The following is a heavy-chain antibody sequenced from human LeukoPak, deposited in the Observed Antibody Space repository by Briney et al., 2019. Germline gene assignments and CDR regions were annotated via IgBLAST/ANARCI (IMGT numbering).Heavy chain of an antibody. CDR3: AKGTSGSYSLDAFDI. CDR1: GFTFSSYW. D-gene: IGHD1-26*01. Sequence: GGSLRLSCAASGFTFSSYWMSWVRQAPGKGLEWVANIKQDGGEIYYVDSVKGRFTISRDNAKNSLSLQMNSLRPEDMAFYYCAKGTSGSYSLDAFDIWGQGTLVTVSS. V-gene: IGHV3-7*03. CDR2: IKQDGGEI. J-gene: IGHJ3*02.